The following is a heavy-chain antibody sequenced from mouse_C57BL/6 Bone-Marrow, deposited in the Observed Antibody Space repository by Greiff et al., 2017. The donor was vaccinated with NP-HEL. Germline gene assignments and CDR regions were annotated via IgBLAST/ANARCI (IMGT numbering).Heavy chain of an antibody. CDR3: ASSTVVEAWFAY. D-gene: IGHD1-1*01. Sequence: EVQGVESGGGLVQPGGSLKLSCAASGFTFSDYYMYWVRQTPEKRLEWVAYLSNGGGSTYYPDTVNGRFTISRDNAKNTLYLQMSRLKSEDTAMYYCASSTVVEAWFAYGGQGTLVTVSA. V-gene: IGHV5-12*01. J-gene: IGHJ3*01. CDR1: GFTFSDYY. CDR2: LSNGGGST.